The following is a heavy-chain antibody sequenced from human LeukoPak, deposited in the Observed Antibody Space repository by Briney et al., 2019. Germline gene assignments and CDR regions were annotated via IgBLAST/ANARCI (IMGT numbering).Heavy chain of an antibody. D-gene: IGHD3-9*01. CDR3: ARVADYDILTGSPL. J-gene: IGHJ4*02. CDR2: ISSSSSYI. Sequence: PGGSLRLYCAASGFTFSSYSMNWVRQAPGKGRVGVSSISSSSSYIYYADSVKGRFTISRDNAKNSLYLQMNSLRAEDTAVYYCARVADYDILTGSPLWGQGTLVTVSS. V-gene: IGHV3-21*01. CDR1: GFTFSSYS.